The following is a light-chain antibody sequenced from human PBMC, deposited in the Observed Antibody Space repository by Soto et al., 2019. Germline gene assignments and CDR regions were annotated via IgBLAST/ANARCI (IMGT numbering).Light chain of an antibody. V-gene: IGKV1-12*01. CDR2: AAS. CDR1: QDIAAY. CDR3: QQYHSFPLT. Sequence: DIQVTQSPSSVSASVGDRVTITCRASQDIAAYLAWYQHKPGRAPELLIHAASSLQSGVPSRFSGSGSGTDFTLTISCLQSEDFATYYCQQYHSFPLTFGQGTRLEIK. J-gene: IGKJ5*01.